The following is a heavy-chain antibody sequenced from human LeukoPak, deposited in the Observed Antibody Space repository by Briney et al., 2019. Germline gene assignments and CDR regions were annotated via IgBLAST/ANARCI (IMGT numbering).Heavy chain of an antibody. CDR3: AREGGSELELQYYFDY. V-gene: IGHV7-4-1*02. J-gene: IGHJ4*02. CDR2: INTNTGNP. CDR1: GYTFTIYA. D-gene: IGHD1-7*01. Sequence: AAVKVTCKASGYTFTIYAMNWVRQAPGPGHEWMGWINTNTGNPTYAQGFTGRCVFSLDTSVSTAYLQISSLKAEDTAVYYCAREGGSELELQYYFDYWGQGTLVTVSS.